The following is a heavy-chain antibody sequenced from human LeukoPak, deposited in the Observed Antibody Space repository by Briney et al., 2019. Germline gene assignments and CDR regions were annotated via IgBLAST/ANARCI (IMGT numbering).Heavy chain of an antibody. V-gene: IGHV3-74*01. CDR3: ARGDAYALNY. J-gene: IGHJ4*02. D-gene: IGHD2-2*01. CDR2: INNDGSTT. CDR1: GFTFSNYW. Sequence: PGGSLRLSCAASGFTFSNYWMHWVRQAPGKGLVWVSRINNDGSTTADADSVKGRFTITRDNAKNTLYLQMNSLRAEDTAVYYCARGDAYALNYWGQGTLVTVSS.